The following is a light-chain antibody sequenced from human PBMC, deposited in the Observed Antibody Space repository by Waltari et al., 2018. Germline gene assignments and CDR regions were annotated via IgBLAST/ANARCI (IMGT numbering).Light chain of an antibody. CDR1: QTISNN. V-gene: IGKV1-17*03. CDR3: QQHNSYPYS. Sequence: DIQMTQSPSSLSASVGDRVTITCRASQTISNNLAWYQQKTGKVPKVLIYAASSLETGVPRRFSGSGSGTEFTLTISSLQPEDFANYYCQQHNSYPYSFGQGTKVEIK. CDR2: AAS. J-gene: IGKJ2*03.